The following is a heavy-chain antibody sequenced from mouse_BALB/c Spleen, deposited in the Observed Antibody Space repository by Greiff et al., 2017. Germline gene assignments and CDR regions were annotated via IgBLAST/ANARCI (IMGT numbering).Heavy chain of an antibody. Sequence: VHLVESGPGLVAPSQSLSITCTVSGFSLTGYGVNWVRQPPGKGLEWLGVIWGDGSTDYNSALKSRLSISKDNSKSQVFLKMNSLQTDDTARYYCARGSYYERNAMDYWGQGTSVTVSS. CDR3: ARGSYYERNAMDY. CDR2: IWGDGST. D-gene: IGHD2-12*01. CDR1: GFSLTGYG. J-gene: IGHJ4*01. V-gene: IGHV2-6-7*01.